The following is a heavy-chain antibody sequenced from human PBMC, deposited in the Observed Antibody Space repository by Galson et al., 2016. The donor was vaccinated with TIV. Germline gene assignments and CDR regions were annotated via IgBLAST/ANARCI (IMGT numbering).Heavy chain of an antibody. J-gene: IGHJ4*02. CDR1: GYSFTNYG. D-gene: IGHD3-22*01. CDR2: ISTYNGYT. Sequence: SVKVSCKASGYSFTNYGIAWVRQAPGQGLEWMGWISTYNGYTDYAQKLQGRVTMTTDTSTSTGYMELRSLRSDDTAMYYCARDPTYYDMNDWGHWGQGNLVIVSS. CDR3: ARDPTYYDMNDWGH. V-gene: IGHV1-18*01.